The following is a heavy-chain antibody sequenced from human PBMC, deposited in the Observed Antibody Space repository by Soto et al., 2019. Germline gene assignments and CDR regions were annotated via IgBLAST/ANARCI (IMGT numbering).Heavy chain of an antibody. V-gene: IGHV1-3*01. Sequence: ASVKVSCKASGYTFTSYALHWVRQAPGQRLEWMGWINAGNGNTKYSKKFQGRVTITRDTSASTAYMELSSLRSEDTAVYYCARDLDYGGNSETFDIWGQGTMVTVSS. CDR3: ARDLDYGGNSETFDI. J-gene: IGHJ3*02. CDR1: GYTFTSYA. CDR2: INAGNGNT. D-gene: IGHD4-17*01.